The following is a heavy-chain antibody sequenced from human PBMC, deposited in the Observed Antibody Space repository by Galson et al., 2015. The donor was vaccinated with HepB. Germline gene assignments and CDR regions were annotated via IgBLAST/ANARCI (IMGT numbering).Heavy chain of an antibody. Sequence: QSGAEVEKPGESLKISCKGSGYSFTSHWIGWVRQMPGKGLEWMGIIYPGDSDTIYSPSFQGQVTFSADKSISTAYLQWSSLKASDTAMYYCARRRYSGTYSNAFDIWAQGTMVTVSS. CDR1: GYSFTSHW. D-gene: IGHD1-26*01. V-gene: IGHV5-51*01. CDR3: ARRRYSGTYSNAFDI. CDR2: IYPGDSDT. J-gene: IGHJ3*02.